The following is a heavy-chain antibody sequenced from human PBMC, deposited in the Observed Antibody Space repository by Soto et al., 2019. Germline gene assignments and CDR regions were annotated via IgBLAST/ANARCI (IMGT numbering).Heavy chain of an antibody. V-gene: IGHV3-23*01. CDR1: GFTFSSYS. J-gene: IGHJ4*02. CDR3: AKKVNSGSGSQYFDY. D-gene: IGHD3-10*01. CDR2: FRSSGDDGTT. Sequence: GGSLRLCCAASGFTFSSYSMSWVRQAPGKGLEWVSGFRSSGDDGTTYYADSVKGRFTIPRDNSKNTLFLQMNSLRAEDTAIYYCAKKVNSGSGSQYFDYWGQGTLVTVSS.